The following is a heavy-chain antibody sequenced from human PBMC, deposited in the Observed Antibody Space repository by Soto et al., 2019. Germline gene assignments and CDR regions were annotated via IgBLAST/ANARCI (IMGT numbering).Heavy chain of an antibody. CDR1: GFTFSSYW. CDR3: ARDTGSYYYDPYYFEY. J-gene: IGHJ4*02. D-gene: IGHD3-22*01. V-gene: IGHV3-74*01. CDR2: INSDGSST. Sequence: GGSLRLSCAASGFTFSSYWMHWVRQAPGKGLVWVSRINSDGSSTSYADSVKGRFTISRDNAKNTLYLQMNSLRAEDTAVYYFARDTGSYYYDPYYFEYRGRGTLVTASS.